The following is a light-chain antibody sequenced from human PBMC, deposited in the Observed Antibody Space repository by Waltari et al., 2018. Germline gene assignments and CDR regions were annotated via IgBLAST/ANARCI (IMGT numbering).Light chain of an antibody. CDR3: QQGNSYPYS. J-gene: IGKJ2*03. CDR1: QGISSY. V-gene: IGKV1-17*01. CDR2: YAN. Sequence: DIQMSQPPSSLSASVGDRLTITCRASQGISSYLNWYQQKPGKAPKLLIYYANSLASGVPSRFSGSGSGTEFTLTISSLQPEDFATYYCQQGNSYPYSFGQGTKVEIK.